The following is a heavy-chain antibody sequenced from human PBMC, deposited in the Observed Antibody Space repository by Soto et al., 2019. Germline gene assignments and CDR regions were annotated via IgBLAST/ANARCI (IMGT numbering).Heavy chain of an antibody. CDR1: GGSISSSSYY. J-gene: IGHJ4*02. D-gene: IGHD4-17*01. V-gene: IGHV4-39*01. CDR3: ARLTTVTTLFDY. Sequence: SETLSLTCTVSGGSISSSSYYWGWIRQPPGKGLEWIGSIYYSGSTYYNPSLKSRVTISVDTSKNQFSLKLSSVTAADTAVYYCARLTTVTTLFDYWGQGTLVTVSS. CDR2: IYYSGST.